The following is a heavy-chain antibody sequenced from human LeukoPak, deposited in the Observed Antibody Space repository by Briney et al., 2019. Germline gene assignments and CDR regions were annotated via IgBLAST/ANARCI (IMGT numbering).Heavy chain of an antibody. CDR3: AKGGSTNFYYGDV. V-gene: IGHV4-59*01. CDR1: GGSMTNLY. J-gene: IGHJ6*02. Sequence: PSETLSLTCSVSGGSMTNLYWTWIRQPPGKGLEWIGDIYDSGSTRYNTSLESRVTISVDTSKNQFSLKLSSVTAADTAVYYCAKGGSTNFYYGDVWDQGTTVTVSS. D-gene: IGHD2/OR15-2a*01. CDR2: IYDSGST.